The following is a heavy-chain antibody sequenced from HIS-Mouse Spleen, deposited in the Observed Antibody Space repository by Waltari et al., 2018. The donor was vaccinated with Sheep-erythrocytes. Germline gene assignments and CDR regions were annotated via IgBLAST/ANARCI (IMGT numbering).Heavy chain of an antibody. CDR1: GFTFSSYA. CDR3: ARGAFDI. J-gene: IGHJ3*02. CDR2: ISDDGSNK. Sequence: QVQLVESGGGVVQPGRSLRLSCAASGFTFSSYAMHWVRQAPGKGREWEAVISDDGSNKYYADSVKGRFTISRDNSKNTLYLQMNSLRAEDTAVYYCARGAFDIWGQGTMVTVSS. V-gene: IGHV3-30-3*01.